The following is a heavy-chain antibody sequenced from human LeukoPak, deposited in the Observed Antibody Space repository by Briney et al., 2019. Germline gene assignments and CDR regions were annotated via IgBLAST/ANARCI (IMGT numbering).Heavy chain of an antibody. CDR3: AKDPDILTGYYSPGYMDV. V-gene: IGHV3-33*06. J-gene: IGHJ6*03. CDR2: IWYDGSNK. Sequence: PGGSLRLSCAASGFTFNSYGMHWVRQAPGKGLEWGAVIWYDGSNKYYADSVKGRFTISRDNSKNTLYLQMNSLRAEDTAVYYCAKDPDILTGYYSPGYMDVWGKGTTVTVSS. CDR1: GFTFNSYG. D-gene: IGHD3-9*01.